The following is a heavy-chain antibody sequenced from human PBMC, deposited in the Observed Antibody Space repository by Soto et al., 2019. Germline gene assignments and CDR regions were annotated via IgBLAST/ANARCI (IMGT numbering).Heavy chain of an antibody. CDR1: GGTFSSYT. CDR2: IIPILGIA. V-gene: IGHV1-69*02. Sequence: QVQLVQSGAEVKKPGSSVKVSCKASGGTFSSYTISWVRQAPGQGLEWMGRIIPILGIANYAQKFQGRVTITADKYTSTAYMELSSLRSEDTAVYYCAAPIVGTSSLSFQHWGQGTLVTVSS. CDR3: AAPIVGTSSLSFQH. D-gene: IGHD2-2*01. J-gene: IGHJ1*01.